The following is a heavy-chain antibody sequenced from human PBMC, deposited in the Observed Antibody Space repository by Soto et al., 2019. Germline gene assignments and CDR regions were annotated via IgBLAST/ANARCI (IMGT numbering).Heavy chain of an antibody. D-gene: IGHD2-2*01. J-gene: IGHJ4*02. Sequence: GGSLRLSCAASGFTFSNYWIHWVRQAPGKGPMWVSRINGVGTYTKYADSVRGRFTISIDNSKNSVFLQMNSLKTEDTAVYYCARGGWYQLSLGSYWGQGALVTVSS. CDR1: GFTFSNYW. CDR3: ARGGWYQLSLGSY. V-gene: IGHV3-74*03. CDR2: INGVGTYT.